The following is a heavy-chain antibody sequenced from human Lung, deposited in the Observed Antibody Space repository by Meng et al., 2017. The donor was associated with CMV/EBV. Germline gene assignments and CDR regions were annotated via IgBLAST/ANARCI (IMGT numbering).Heavy chain of an antibody. CDR2: IVVGSGNT. CDR1: GFTFTSSA. Sequence: SXXVSXKASGFTFTSSAVRWVRQARGQRLEWIGWIVVGSGNTNYAQKFQERVTITRDMSTSTAYMELSSLRSEDTAVYYCAAEALKEQWLVYYYGMDVGXQGTTVTVSS. J-gene: IGHJ6*02. V-gene: IGHV1-58*01. CDR3: AAEALKEQWLVYYYGMDV. D-gene: IGHD6-19*01.